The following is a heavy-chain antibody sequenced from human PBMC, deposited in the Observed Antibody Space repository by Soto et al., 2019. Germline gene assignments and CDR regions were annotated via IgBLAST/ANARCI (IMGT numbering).Heavy chain of an antibody. CDR2: FDPEDGET. J-gene: IGHJ4*02. CDR3: ATFPLYYYDSSGSHDY. V-gene: IGHV1-24*01. Sequence: ASVKVSCKVSGYTLTELSMHWVRQAPGKGLEWMGGFDPEDGETIYAQKFQGRDTMTEDTSTDTAYMELSSLRSEDTAVYYCATFPLYYYDSSGSHDYWGQGTLVTVSS. CDR1: GYTLTELS. D-gene: IGHD3-22*01.